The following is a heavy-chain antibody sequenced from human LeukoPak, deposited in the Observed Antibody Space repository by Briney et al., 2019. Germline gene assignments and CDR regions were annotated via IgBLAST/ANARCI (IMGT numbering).Heavy chain of an antibody. CDR1: GFTVSSNY. V-gene: IGHV3-53*01. D-gene: IGHD3-3*01. CDR3: VKHSGGVYGDSDC. Sequence: GGSLRLSCAASGFTVSSNYMSWVRQAPGKGLEWVSTIGRGGTDTYYADSVRGRFTISKDSSKNTLQMNSLSAEDTAIYYCVKHSGGVYGDSDCWGQGVLVTVSS. CDR2: IGRGGTDT. J-gene: IGHJ4*02.